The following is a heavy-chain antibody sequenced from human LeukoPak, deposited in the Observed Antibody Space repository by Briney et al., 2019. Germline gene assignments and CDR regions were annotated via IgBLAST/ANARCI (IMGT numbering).Heavy chain of an antibody. V-gene: IGHV1-69*08. D-gene: IGHD3-22*01. J-gene: IGHJ5*02. CDR2: VIPTIATA. CDR3: ARAPPLSSVNNWFDH. CDR1: GGTFSTYS. Sequence: ASVKVSCKASGGTFSTYSINWVRQAPGQGLEWLGNVIPTIATANYAQKFQGRVTITADKITSTAYMELTRLRYEDTAIYYCARAPPLSSVNNWFDHWGQGTLVTVAS.